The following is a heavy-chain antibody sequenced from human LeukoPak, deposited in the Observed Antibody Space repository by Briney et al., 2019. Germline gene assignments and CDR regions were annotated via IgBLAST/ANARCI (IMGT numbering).Heavy chain of an antibody. CDR3: ARGEGGAPIF. Sequence: SETLSLSCAVYGGSIGGYYWSWIRQPPGKGLEWIGGINHSGTTSYNPSLKSRVTMSVDTSKNQFSLKLSSMTAADTPAYYCARGEGGAPIFWGQGTLVTVSS. V-gene: IGHV4-34*01. J-gene: IGHJ4*02. CDR2: INHSGTT. CDR1: GGSIGGYY. D-gene: IGHD1-26*01.